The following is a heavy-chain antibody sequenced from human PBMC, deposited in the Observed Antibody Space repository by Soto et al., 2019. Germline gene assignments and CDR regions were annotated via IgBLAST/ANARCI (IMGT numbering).Heavy chain of an antibody. J-gene: IGHJ6*03. CDR1: GFTSGDFA. D-gene: IGHD2-15*01. Sequence: AGGSLRLSCTISGFTSGDFALSWFRQAPGKGLEWIGFIRNKAYGGTPEYAASVRGRFTISRDDSKSIAYLQINNLETEDTAVYYCTIGGDPYCSGGSCYYYYMDVWGKGTTVTVS. V-gene: IGHV3-49*03. CDR3: TIGGDPYCSGGSCYYYYMDV. CDR2: IRNKAYGGTP.